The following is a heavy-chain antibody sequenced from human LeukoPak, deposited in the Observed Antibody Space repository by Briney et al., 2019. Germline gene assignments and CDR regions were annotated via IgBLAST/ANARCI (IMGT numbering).Heavy chain of an antibody. D-gene: IGHD4-23*01. CDR3: ASLPYGGPTIPPDY. CDR2: ISFDGSKK. V-gene: IGHV3-30*04. Sequence: PGRSLRLSCVASGFTFSSYAMHWVRQAPGKGLEWVALISFDGSKKYYADSVKGRFTISRDNSKSTLYLQMNSLRFEDTAMYYCASLPYGGPTIPPDYWGQGTLVTVSS. J-gene: IGHJ4*02. CDR1: GFTFSSYA.